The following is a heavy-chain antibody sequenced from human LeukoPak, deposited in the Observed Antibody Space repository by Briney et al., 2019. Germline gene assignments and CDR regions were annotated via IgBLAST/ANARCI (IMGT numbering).Heavy chain of an antibody. Sequence: GASVKVSCKASGYTFTSYGISWVRQAPGQGLEWMGWISAHNGNTNYAQKLQGRVTMTTDTSTSTAYMELRSLRSDDTAVYYCARDIGYCSGGSCYSQHYYFDYWGQGTLVTVSS. CDR3: ARDIGYCSGGSCYSQHYYFDY. J-gene: IGHJ4*02. CDR1: GYTFTSYG. V-gene: IGHV1-18*04. CDR2: ISAHNGNT. D-gene: IGHD2-15*01.